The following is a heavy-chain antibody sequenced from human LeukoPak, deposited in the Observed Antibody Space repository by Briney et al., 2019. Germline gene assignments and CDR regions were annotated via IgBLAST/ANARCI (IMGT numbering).Heavy chain of an antibody. CDR1: GGTFSSYA. D-gene: IGHD1-14*01. J-gene: IGHJ6*03. Sequence: SVKVSCKASGGTFSSYAISWVRQAPGQGLEWMGGIIPIFGTANYAQKFQGRVTITADKSTSTAYMELSSLRSEDTAVYYCARSPLGGPGPYYYYYYMDVWGKGTTVTVSS. V-gene: IGHV1-69*06. CDR3: ARSPLGGPGPYYYYYYMDV. CDR2: IIPIFGTA.